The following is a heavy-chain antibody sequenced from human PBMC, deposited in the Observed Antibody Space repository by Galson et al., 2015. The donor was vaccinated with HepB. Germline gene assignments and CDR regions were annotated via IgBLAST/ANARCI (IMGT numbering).Heavy chain of an antibody. J-gene: IGHJ4*02. CDR1: GFAFSNYA. V-gene: IGHV3-23*01. Sequence: SLRLSCAASGFAFSNYAMTWVRQAPGKGLEWVSSIGVSGDTTYYADSVRGRFTISRDNSKNTLYLQMNSLRAEDTALYYCAKHRQLTYDYWGQGTLVSVSS. CDR2: IGVSGDTT. D-gene: IGHD1-1*01. CDR3: AKHRQLTYDY.